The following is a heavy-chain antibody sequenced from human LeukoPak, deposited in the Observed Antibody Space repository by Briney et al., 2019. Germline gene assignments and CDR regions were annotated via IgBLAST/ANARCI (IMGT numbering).Heavy chain of an antibody. D-gene: IGHD2-2*02. CDR3: ARSPPYCSSPGCYIGWFDP. V-gene: IGHV4-59*01. CDR2: IYYSGST. Sequence: SETLSLTCTVSGGSISGYYWNWIRQPPGKGLEWIGFIYYSGSTNYNPSLKSRVTISVDTSKNQFSLRLSSVTAADTAVYYCARSPPYCSSPGCYIGWFDPWAREPWSPSPQ. J-gene: IGHJ5*02. CDR1: GGSISGYY.